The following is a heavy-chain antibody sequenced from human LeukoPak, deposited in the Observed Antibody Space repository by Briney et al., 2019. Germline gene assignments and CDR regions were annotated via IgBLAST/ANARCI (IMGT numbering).Heavy chain of an antibody. CDR1: GYTLATHD. J-gene: IGHJ4*02. Sequence: ASVKVSCKASGYTLATHDINWVRQATGQGLEWMGWMNPNSGNTGYAQKFQGRVTMTRNIFISTAYMELSSLRSEDTAVYYCARVEYISGYSHIYWGQGTLVTVSS. CDR3: ARVEYISGYSHIY. V-gene: IGHV1-8*01. D-gene: IGHD3-22*01. CDR2: MNPNSGNT.